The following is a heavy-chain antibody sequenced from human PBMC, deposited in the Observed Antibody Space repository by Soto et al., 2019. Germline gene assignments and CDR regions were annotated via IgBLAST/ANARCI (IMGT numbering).Heavy chain of an antibody. J-gene: IGHJ5*02. CDR1: GYTFTSYG. D-gene: IGHD2-2*01. V-gene: IGHV1-18*01. Sequence: GASVKVSCKASGYTFTSYGISWVRQAPGQGLEWMGWISAYNGNTNYAQKLQGRVTMTTDTSTSTAYMELRSLRSDDTAVYYCARGGGYCSIPSCHNWFDPRGQGTLVTVSS. CDR3: ARGGGYCSIPSCHNWFDP. CDR2: ISAYNGNT.